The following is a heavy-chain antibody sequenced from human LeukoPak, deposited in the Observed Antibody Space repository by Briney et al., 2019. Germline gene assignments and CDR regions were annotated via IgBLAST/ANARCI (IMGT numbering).Heavy chain of an antibody. CDR1: GYSISSGFY. J-gene: IGHJ4*02. Sequence: SETLSLTCTVSGYSISSGFYWGWIRPSPGKGLEWIGSIYHSGSTYYNPSLKSRVTISVDTSKNQFSLKLRSVTAADTAVYSCARDGHNVVLSASLYFDYWGQGTLVTVSS. CDR3: ARDGHNVVLSASLYFDY. D-gene: IGHD2-21*01. V-gene: IGHV4-38-2*02. CDR2: IYHSGST.